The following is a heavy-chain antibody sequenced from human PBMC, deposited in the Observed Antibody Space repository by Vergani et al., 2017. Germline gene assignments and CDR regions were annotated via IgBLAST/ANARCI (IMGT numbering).Heavy chain of an antibody. J-gene: IGHJ4*02. CDR3: ARGYCSGGSCPGNVDY. CDR2: INHSGST. CDR1: GGSFSGYY. Sequence: QVQLQQWGAGLLKPSETLSLTCAVYGGSFSGYYWSWIRQPPGKGLEWIGEINHSGSTYSNPSLKSRVSMSVDTSKKEFSLKLSSVSGADTAVYYCARGYCSGGSCPGNVDYWGQGTLVTVSS. D-gene: IGHD2-15*01. V-gene: IGHV4-34*01.